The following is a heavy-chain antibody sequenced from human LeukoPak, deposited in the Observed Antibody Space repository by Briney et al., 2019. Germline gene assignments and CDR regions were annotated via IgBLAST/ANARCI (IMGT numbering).Heavy chain of an antibody. CDR2: IFYSGST. V-gene: IGHV4-39*07. CDR3: ARVRGSGSSSWIYWYFDL. CDR1: GGSISTSNYY. D-gene: IGHD3-10*01. Sequence: SETLSLTCTVSGGSISTSNYYWGWIRQPPGKGLEWIGNIFYSGSTYYSPSLRSRVTISLDTSKNQFSLKLSSVTAADTAVYYCARVRGSGSSSWIYWYFDLWGRGTLVTVSS. J-gene: IGHJ2*01.